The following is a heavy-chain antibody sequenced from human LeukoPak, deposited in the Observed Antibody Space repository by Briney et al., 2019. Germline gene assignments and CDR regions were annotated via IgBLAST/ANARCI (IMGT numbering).Heavy chain of an antibody. D-gene: IGHD3-22*01. CDR2: INWNGGST. CDR1: GFTFDDYG. Sequence: PGGSLRLSCAASGFTFDDYGMSWVRQAPGKGLKWVSGINWNGGSTGYADSVKGRFTISRDNAKNSLYLQMNSLRAEDTPLYYCARDSSGYYSYWGQGTLVTVSS. J-gene: IGHJ4*02. CDR3: ARDSSGYYSY. V-gene: IGHV3-20*04.